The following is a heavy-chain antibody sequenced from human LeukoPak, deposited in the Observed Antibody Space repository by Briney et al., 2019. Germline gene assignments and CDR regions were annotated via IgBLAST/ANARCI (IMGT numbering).Heavy chain of an antibody. CDR2: ISAYNGNT. V-gene: IGHV1-18*01. CDR3: ARDRRSYYGSGSFNY. Sequence: GASVKVSCKASGYTFTSYGISWVRQAPGQGLEWMGWISAYNGNTNYAQKLQGRVTMTTDTSTSTAYMELRSLRSDDTAVYYCARDRRSYYGSGSFNYWGQGTLVTVSS. CDR1: GYTFTSYG. D-gene: IGHD3-10*01. J-gene: IGHJ4*02.